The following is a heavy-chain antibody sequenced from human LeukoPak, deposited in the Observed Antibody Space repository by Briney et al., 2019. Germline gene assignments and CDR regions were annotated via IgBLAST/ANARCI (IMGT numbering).Heavy chain of an antibody. Sequence: PSETLSLTCAVSGGSLSSTSYYWGWIRQPPGEGLEWVGTLYYTGSTYYNPSLQSRLTMSVDTSQNQFSLRLNSVTAADTAVYYCGRATSGYFDYWGQGSLVTVSS. J-gene: IGHJ4*02. CDR3: GRATSGYFDY. CDR2: LYYTGST. CDR1: GGSLSSTSYY. V-gene: IGHV4-39*07.